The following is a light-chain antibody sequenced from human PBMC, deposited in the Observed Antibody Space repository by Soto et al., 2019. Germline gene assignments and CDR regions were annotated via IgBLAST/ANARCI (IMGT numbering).Light chain of an antibody. J-gene: IGLJ1*01. Sequence: ALTQPASVYGSPGQSITFSCTGTSSDVGGYNYVSWYQQHPGKAPKLMIYDVSNRPSGVSNRFSGSKSGNTASLTISGLQAEDEADYYCSSYTSSSTLVFGTGTKVTVL. CDR3: SSYTSSSTLV. CDR1: SSDVGGYNY. CDR2: DVS. V-gene: IGLV2-14*01.